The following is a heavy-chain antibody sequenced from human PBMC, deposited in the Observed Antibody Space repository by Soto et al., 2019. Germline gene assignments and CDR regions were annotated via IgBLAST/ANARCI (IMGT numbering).Heavy chain of an antibody. CDR2: NSSSSSDI. J-gene: IGHJ3*02. V-gene: IGHV3-21*01. CDR3: ARDHSLRSRPGAFDI. CDR1: GFTFSSYS. D-gene: IGHD4-17*01. Sequence: EVQLVESGGGLVKPGGSLRLSCAASGFTFSSYSMNWVLQAPGKGLEWVSSNSSSSSDIYYADSVKGRFTISRDNAKNSLYLQMNSLRAEDTAVYYCARDHSLRSRPGAFDIWGQGTMVTVSS.